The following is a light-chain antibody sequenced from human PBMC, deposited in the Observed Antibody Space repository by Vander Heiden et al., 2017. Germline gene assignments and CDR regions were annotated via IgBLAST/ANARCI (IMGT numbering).Light chain of an antibody. J-gene: IGKJ5*01. CDR1: QSISGW. CDR2: RAS. Sequence: DIQMTQSPSTLSASVGDRVTITCRASQSISGWLAWYQQKPGKAPRLLIYRASSLESGVPSRFSGSGSTTEFTLTISSLQPDDFATYYCQRYDTYLITFGQGTRLEIK. V-gene: IGKV1-5*03. CDR3: QRYDTYLIT.